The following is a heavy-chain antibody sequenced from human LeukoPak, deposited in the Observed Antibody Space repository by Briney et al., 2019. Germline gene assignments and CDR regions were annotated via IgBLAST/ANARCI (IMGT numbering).Heavy chain of an antibody. J-gene: IGHJ4*02. V-gene: IGHV3-66*01. D-gene: IGHD5-12*01. CDR3: ARVRDGYNYWYFDY. CDR2: IYSGGST. Sequence: GALRLSCAASGFTVSSNYMSWVRQAPGKGLEWVSVIYSGGSTYYADSVKGRFTISRDNSKNTLYLQMNSLRAEDTAVYCCARVRDGYNYWYFDYWGQGTLVTVSS. CDR1: GFTVSSNY.